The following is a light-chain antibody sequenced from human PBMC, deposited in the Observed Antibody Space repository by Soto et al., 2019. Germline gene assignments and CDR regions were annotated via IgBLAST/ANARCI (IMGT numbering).Light chain of an antibody. CDR3: QNYDYPPFT. CDR2: AAS. J-gene: IGKJ3*01. CDR1: QGISTY. Sequence: QMAQSPSSLSASVGDRVSITCRASQGISTYVAWYQQKPGKVPKLPIYAASTLHSGVPSRFSGSGSGTDFTLTISSLQPEDVATYFCQNYDYPPFTFGPGTKVDL. V-gene: IGKV1-27*01.